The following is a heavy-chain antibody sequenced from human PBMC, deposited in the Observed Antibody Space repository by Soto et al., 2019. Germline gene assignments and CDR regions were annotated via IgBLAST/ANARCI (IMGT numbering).Heavy chain of an antibody. V-gene: IGHV4-4*02. CDR2: SYHSGST. J-gene: IGHJ4*02. CDR3: ATRRDGSGSLDQ. CDR1: GASISSSNW. Sequence: SETLSLTCAVSGASISSSNWWNWVRQPPGKGLEWIGESYHSGSTSYNPSLKSRGTLSVERSKNQFSLKLSSVTAADTAVYFCATRRDGSGSLDQWGQGTLVTVSS. D-gene: IGHD3-10*01.